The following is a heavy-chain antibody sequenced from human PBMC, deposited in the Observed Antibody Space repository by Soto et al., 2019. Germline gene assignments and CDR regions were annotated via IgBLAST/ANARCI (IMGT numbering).Heavy chain of an antibody. Sequence: GGPLRLSCAAYGFQFSNYAMSWASQAPGKGLEWVSLISATGGGTYYADSSKGRFTLSRDNSHNSLYLQVHSLNAEDRAVYDCAKDRRAGGNSAFYFDFWGQGAQVTVSS. CDR3: AKDRRAGGNSAFYFDF. CDR1: GFQFSNYA. D-gene: IGHD3-16*01. V-gene: IGHV3-23*01. J-gene: IGHJ4*02. CDR2: ISATGGGT.